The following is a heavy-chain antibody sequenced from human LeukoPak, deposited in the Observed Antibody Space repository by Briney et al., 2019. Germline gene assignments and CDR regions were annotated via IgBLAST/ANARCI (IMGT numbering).Heavy chain of an antibody. Sequence: SETLSLTCTVSGASISSDYWSWTRQPAGKGLKWIGRIDTSGNTNYNPSLKSRVTMSVDTSKNQLSLKLSSVTAADSAVYYCARVRSKDVWRSYGSYYYYYYMDVWGQGTTVTISS. CDR1: GASISSDY. V-gene: IGHV4-4*07. CDR2: IDTSGNT. CDR3: ARVRSKDVWRSYGSYYYYYYMDV. J-gene: IGHJ6*03. D-gene: IGHD3-16*01.